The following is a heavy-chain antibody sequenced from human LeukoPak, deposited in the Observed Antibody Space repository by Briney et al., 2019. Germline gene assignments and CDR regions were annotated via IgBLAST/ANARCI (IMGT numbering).Heavy chain of an antibody. CDR1: GVSVSSGSYY. J-gene: IGHJ5*02. CDR3: ARGRLGGAAS. CDR2: IYYSGST. Sequence: SETLSLTCTVSGVSVSSGSYYWSWIRQPPGKGLEWIGYIYYSGSTNYNPSLKSRVTISVDTSKNQFSLKLTSVTAADTAVYYCARGRLGGAASWGQGTLVTVSS. D-gene: IGHD1-26*01. V-gene: IGHV4-61*01.